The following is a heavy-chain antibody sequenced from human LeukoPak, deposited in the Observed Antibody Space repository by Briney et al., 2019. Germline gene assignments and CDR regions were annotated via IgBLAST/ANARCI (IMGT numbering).Heavy chain of an antibody. CDR3: ARSVGATTDWFDP. J-gene: IGHJ5*02. CDR1: GFTFSSYA. Sequence: PGGSLRLSCAASGFTFSSYAMGWVRQAPGKGLEWVAVIWFDASNKYYADSVKGRFTISRDNSKNTLYLEMNSLRGEDTAVYYCARSVGATTDWFDPWGQGTQVIVSS. CDR2: IWFDASNK. V-gene: IGHV3-33*08. D-gene: IGHD1-26*01.